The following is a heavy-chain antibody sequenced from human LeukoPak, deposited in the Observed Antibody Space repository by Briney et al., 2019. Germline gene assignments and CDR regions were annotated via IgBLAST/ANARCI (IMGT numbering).Heavy chain of an antibody. CDR3: AKDLYGSGWYNYFDP. CDR1: GFTFSSYS. D-gene: IGHD6-19*01. J-gene: IGHJ5*02. V-gene: IGHV3-21*05. CDR2: ISSSSSYI. Sequence: GGSLRLSCAASGFTFSSYSMNWVRQAPGKGLEWVSYISSSSSYIYYADSVKGRFTISRDNAKNSLYLQMNSLRAEDTAVYYCAKDLYGSGWYNYFDPWGRGTLVTVSS.